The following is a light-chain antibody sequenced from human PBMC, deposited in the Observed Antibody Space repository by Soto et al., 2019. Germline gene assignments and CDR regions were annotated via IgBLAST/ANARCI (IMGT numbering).Light chain of an antibody. CDR3: QQYNDWPRT. CDR1: QSVSTN. V-gene: IGKV3-15*01. Sequence: EIVMTQSPVTLSVSPGERATLSCRASQSVSTNLAWYQQKRGQAPRLLLYGAFARATGIPARFSGSGSGSGTEFTLTISSLQSEDFAIYYCQQYNDWPRTFGQGTKLEIK. CDR2: GAF. J-gene: IGKJ2*01.